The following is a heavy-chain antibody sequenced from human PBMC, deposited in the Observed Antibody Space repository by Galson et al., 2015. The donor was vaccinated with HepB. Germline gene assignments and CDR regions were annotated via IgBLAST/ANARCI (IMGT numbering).Heavy chain of an antibody. V-gene: IGHV2-5*02. Sequence: PALVKPTQTLTLACTFSGFSLRTSGVGVGWIRQPPGKALEWVALIFWDDDKRYSPSLKNRLTINKDTSKTQVVLRMSNMDPVDTATYYCPRQIRHSSGSYLYFDVWGRGILVTVSS. CDR3: PRQIRHSSGSYLYFDV. D-gene: IGHD3-22*01. CDR1: GFSLRTSGVG. J-gene: IGHJ2*01. CDR2: IFWDDDK.